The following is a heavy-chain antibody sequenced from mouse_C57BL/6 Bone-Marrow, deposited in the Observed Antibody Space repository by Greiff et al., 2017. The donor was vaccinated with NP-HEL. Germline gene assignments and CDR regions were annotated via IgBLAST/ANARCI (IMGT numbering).Heavy chain of an antibody. CDR3: ARGYGSSYYYFDY. Sequence: VMLVESGAELVKPGASVKISCKASGYAFSSYWMNWVKQRPGKGLEWIGQIYPGDGDTNYNGKFKGKATLTADKSSSTAYMQLSSLTSEDSAVYFCARGYGSSYYYFDYWGQGTTLTVSS. CDR2: IYPGDGDT. V-gene: IGHV1-80*01. D-gene: IGHD1-1*01. J-gene: IGHJ2*01. CDR1: GYAFSSYW.